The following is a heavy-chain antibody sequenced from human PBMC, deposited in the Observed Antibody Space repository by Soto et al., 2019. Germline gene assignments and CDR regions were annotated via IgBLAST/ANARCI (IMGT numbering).Heavy chain of an antibody. V-gene: IGHV1-2*02. CDR2: VNPDSGGT. J-gene: IGHJ4*02. CDR1: GYTFTGYY. CDR3: ARSPSCSSTSCYSPYFEY. D-gene: IGHD2-2*01. Sequence: ASVKVSCKASGYTFTGYYMHLVRQAPEQGLEWMGWVNPDSGGTNYAQKFQGRVTMTRDTSISTAYMELSRLRSDDTAVYYCARSPSCSSTSCYSPYFEYWGQGTLVTVSA.